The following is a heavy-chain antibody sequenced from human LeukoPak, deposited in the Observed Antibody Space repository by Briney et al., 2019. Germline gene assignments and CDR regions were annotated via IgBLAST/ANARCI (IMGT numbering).Heavy chain of an antibody. CDR1: GDSVSSNSAA. CDR2: TYYRSKWYN. CDR3: AASTGKSAKYYFDY. Sequence: SQTLSLTCAISGDSVSSNSAAWNWIRQSPSRGLEWLGRTYYRSKWYNDYAVSVKSRITINPDTSKNQFSLQLDSVTPEDTAVYYCAASTGKSAKYYFDYWGQGTLVTVSS. J-gene: IGHJ4*02. D-gene: IGHD1-1*01. V-gene: IGHV6-1*01.